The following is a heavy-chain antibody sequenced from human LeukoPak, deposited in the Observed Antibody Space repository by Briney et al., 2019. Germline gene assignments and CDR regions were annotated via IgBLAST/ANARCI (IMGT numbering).Heavy chain of an antibody. V-gene: IGHV3-66*01. J-gene: IGHJ6*03. CDR2: LYSGGIT. CDR3: ARDRTGQQLISRKEYYYMDV. Sequence: GGSLRLSCAASTFTVSSNYMSWVRQAPGKGLEWVSVLYSGGITYYADSVKGRFTISSDNSMNTLYLQMNSLRAEDTAVYYCARDRTGQQLISRKEYYYMDVWGKGTTVTISS. CDR1: TFTVSSNY. D-gene: IGHD4-11*01.